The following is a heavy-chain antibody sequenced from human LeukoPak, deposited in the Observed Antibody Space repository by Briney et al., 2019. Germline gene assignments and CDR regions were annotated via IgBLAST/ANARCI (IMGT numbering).Heavy chain of an antibody. CDR3: ARVFEGLRDTPQYYNYGMDV. CDR2: INPSGGST. J-gene: IGHJ6*02. D-gene: IGHD5-18*01. Sequence: GASVKVSCKASGYTFTSYYMHWVRQAPGQGPEWMGIINPSGGSTSYAQKFQGRVTMTRDTSMSTVYMELSSLRSEDTAVYYCARVFEGLRDTPQYYNYGMDVWGQGTTVTVSS. CDR1: GYTFTSYY. V-gene: IGHV1-46*01.